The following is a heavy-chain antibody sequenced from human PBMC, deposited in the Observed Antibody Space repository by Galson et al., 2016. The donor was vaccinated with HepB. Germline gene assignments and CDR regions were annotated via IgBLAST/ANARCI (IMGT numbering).Heavy chain of an antibody. V-gene: IGHV5-51*01. CDR1: GYKFSSYW. Sequence: SGAEVKKAGGSLKISCQASGYKFSSYWIGWVRQMPGKGLEWMGIINPDDSDVRYSPSFQGQVTISADKSISTAYLQLSGLKASDTAIYFCAETVLTAVGDWFDPRGQGTLVTVSS. J-gene: IGHJ5*02. CDR2: INPDDSDV. D-gene: IGHD7-27*01. CDR3: AETVLTAVGDWFDP.